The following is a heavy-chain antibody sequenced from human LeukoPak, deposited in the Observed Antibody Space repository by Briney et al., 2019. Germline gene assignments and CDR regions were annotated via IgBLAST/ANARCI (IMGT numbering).Heavy chain of an antibody. CDR1: GYTFTSYG. CDR2: ISAYNGNT. V-gene: IGHV1-18*01. CDR3: ARYEDYGDYRGYGMDV. Sequence: WASVKVSCKASGYTFTSYGISWVRQAPGQGLEWMGWISAYNGNTNYAQKLQGRVTMTTDTSTSTAYMELRSLRSDDTAVYYCARYEDYGDYRGYGMDVWGQGTTVTVSS. J-gene: IGHJ6*02. D-gene: IGHD4-17*01.